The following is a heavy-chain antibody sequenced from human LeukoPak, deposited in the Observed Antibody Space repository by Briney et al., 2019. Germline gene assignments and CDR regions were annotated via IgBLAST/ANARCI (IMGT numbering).Heavy chain of an antibody. D-gene: IGHD2-15*01. CDR2: INTNTGNP. Sequence: ASVKVSCKASGYTFTSYAMSWVREAPGQGLEWMGWINTNTGNPTYAQGLTGRFVFSLDTSVSTAYLQISSLKAEDTAVYYCAIWYCSGGRCYSNARTFDYWGQGTRVSVSP. CDR1: GYTFTSYA. J-gene: IGHJ4*02. CDR3: AIWYCSGGRCYSNARTFDY. V-gene: IGHV7-4-1*02.